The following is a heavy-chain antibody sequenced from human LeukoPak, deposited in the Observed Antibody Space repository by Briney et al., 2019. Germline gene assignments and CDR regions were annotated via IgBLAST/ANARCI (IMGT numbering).Heavy chain of an antibody. CDR1: GFTVSSKY. Sequence: GGSLRLSCAASGFTVSSKYMSWVRQAPGKGLEWVSVIYDDSSTYYADSVRGRFTISRDKSKNTLYLQMNSLRAEDTAVYYCAKGGYDYAEYVDYWGQGTLVTVSS. J-gene: IGHJ4*02. CDR2: IYDDSST. V-gene: IGHV3-53*01. D-gene: IGHD4-17*01. CDR3: AKGGYDYAEYVDY.